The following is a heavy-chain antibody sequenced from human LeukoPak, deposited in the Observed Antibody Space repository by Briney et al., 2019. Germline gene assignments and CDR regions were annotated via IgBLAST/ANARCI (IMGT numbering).Heavy chain of an antibody. CDR2: VYSDGTT. D-gene: IGHD3-22*01. V-gene: IGHV3-53*01. CDR1: GFSISTKY. Sequence: GGSLRLSCAASGFSISTKYMSWVRQAPGKGLEWVSVVYSDGTTHYADSVEGRFTIFRDNSKDTLYLHMNSLRAEDTAVYYCAGDTSNYYDVTGYYYGYYYMDVWGKGTTVTVSS. J-gene: IGHJ6*03. CDR3: AGDTSNYYDVTGYYYGYYYMDV.